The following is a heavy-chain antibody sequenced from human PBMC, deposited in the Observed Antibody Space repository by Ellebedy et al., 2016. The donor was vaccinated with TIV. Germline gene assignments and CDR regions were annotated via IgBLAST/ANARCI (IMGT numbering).Heavy chain of an antibody. J-gene: IGHJ5*02. CDR1: GFSISVYW. CDR3: ARSDWFDP. Sequence: GGSLRLSXAASGFSISVYWMHWVRQAPGKGLVWVSRIKNDGSTVSYADSVKGRFTVSRDNAKNTLYLQMNSLRVEDTAVYHCARSDWFDPWGQGTLVTVSS. CDR2: IKNDGSTV. V-gene: IGHV3-74*01.